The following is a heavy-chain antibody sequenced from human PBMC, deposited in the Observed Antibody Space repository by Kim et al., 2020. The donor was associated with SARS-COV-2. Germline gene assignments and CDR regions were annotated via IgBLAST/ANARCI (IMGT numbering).Heavy chain of an antibody. V-gene: IGHV3-30*02. J-gene: IGHJ6*02. CDR3: ANDAFGQHHHYYYYGMDV. Sequence: KGRLTISRENSKNAVYLQMNRLRAEDTAVYYCANDAFGQHHHYYYYGMDVWGQGTTVTVSS. D-gene: IGHD3-16*01.